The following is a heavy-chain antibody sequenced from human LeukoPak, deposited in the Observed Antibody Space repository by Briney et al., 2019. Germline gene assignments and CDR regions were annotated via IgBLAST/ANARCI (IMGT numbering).Heavy chain of an antibody. J-gene: IGHJ3*02. V-gene: IGHV1-18*01. CDR2: ISAYSGNT. D-gene: IGHD6-13*01. CDR3: SCSSSWYFSPPDI. CDR1: GYTFTSYG. Sequence: GASVKVSRKASGYTFTSYGISWVRQAPGQGLEWMGWISAYSGNTNYAQKLQGRVTMTTDTSTSTAYMELRSLRSDDTAVYYCSCSSSWYFSPPDIWGQGTMVTVSS.